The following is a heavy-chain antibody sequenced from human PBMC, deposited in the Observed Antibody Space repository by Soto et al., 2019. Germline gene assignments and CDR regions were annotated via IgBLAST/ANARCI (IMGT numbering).Heavy chain of an antibody. CDR1: GGTFSSYT. CDR2: IIPILGIA. CDR3: ARDRSGGYDYDY. D-gene: IGHD5-12*01. V-gene: IGHV1-69*04. Sequence: GASVKVSCKASGGTFSSYTISWVRQAPGQGLEWMGRIIPILGIANYAQKLQGRVTITADKSTSTAYMELSSLRSEDTAVYYCARDRSGGYDYDYWGQGTLVTVSS. J-gene: IGHJ4*02.